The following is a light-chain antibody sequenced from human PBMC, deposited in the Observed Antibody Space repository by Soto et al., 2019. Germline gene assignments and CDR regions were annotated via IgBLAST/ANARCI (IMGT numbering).Light chain of an antibody. CDR3: QHYNSYSEA. Sequence: EIQMTQSPSSLSASVGDTVTVTCRASQSVSGWLAWYQQKPGEAPKLLIYKASTLKSGVPSRFSGSGSGTEFTLTISSLQPDDFATYYCQHYNSYSEAFGQGTRLEF. J-gene: IGKJ5*01. CDR1: QSVSGW. V-gene: IGKV1-5*03. CDR2: KAS.